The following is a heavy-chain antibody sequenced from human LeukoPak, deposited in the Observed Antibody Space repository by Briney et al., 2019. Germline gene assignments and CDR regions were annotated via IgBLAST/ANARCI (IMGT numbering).Heavy chain of an antibody. J-gene: IGHJ4*02. CDR3: ARGGGDLFFDC. CDR1: GFTFSIYG. D-gene: IGHD2-21*02. Sequence: PGGTLRLSCATSGFTFSIYGMSWVRQAPGKGLEWVSAISDSGGNTYYADSVKGRFTISRDNAKDTLYLQMNSLRAEDTAVYYCARGGGDLFFDCWGQGTLVTVSS. V-gene: IGHV3-23*01. CDR2: ISDSGGNT.